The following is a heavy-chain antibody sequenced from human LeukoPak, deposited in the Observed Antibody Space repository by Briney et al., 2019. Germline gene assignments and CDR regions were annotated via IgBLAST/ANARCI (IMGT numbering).Heavy chain of an antibody. Sequence: GGSLRLSCAASGFTFSSYSMSWVRQAPGKGLEWLSFIRPSGTYIYYADSVKGRFTISRDNAKNSLYLEMNSLRDEDTAVYYCARVHRGYSYGRLDYWGQGTLVTVSS. D-gene: IGHD5-18*01. CDR1: GFTFSSYS. J-gene: IGHJ4*02. CDR2: IRPSGTYI. CDR3: ARVHRGYSYGRLDY. V-gene: IGHV3-21*01.